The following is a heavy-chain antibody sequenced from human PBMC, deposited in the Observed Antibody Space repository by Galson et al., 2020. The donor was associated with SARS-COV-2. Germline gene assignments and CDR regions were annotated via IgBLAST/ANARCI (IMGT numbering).Heavy chain of an antibody. D-gene: IGHD4-4*01. V-gene: IGHV1-46*01. CDR3: ARDSQGGNDYNYLLF. J-gene: IGHJ4*02. CDR1: GYTFTSYY. Sequence: ASVKVSCKASGYTFTSYYIHWVRQATGQGLEWMGIINPSGGGTTYAQKFQGRGTMTRDTSTSTVYMELSSLRSEDTAVYYCARDSQGGNDYNYLLFWGQGTLVTVSS. CDR2: INPSGGGT.